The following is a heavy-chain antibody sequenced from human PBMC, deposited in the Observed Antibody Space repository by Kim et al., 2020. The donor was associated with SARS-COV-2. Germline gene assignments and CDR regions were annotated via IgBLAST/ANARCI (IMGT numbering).Heavy chain of an antibody. V-gene: IGHV3-21*01. CDR2: YI. CDR3: ARGEVWHLDV. Sequence: YIYYADSVKGRFTISRDNAKNSLYLQMNSLRAEDTAVYYCARGEVWHLDVWGKGTTVTVSS. D-gene: IGHD2-21*01. J-gene: IGHJ6*04.